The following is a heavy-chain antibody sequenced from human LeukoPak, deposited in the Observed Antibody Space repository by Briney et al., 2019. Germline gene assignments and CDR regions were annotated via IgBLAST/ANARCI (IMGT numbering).Heavy chain of an antibody. J-gene: IGHJ4*02. V-gene: IGHV3-23*01. CDR2: ISGSGGST. Sequence: PGGSLRLSCAASGFTFSSYGVSWVRQAPGKGLEWVSAISGSGGSTYYADSVKGRFTISRDNSKNTLYLQMNSLRAEDTAVYYCANLIDSLRLGEDPFDYWGQGTLVTVSS. D-gene: IGHD3-16*01. CDR3: ANLIDSLRLGEDPFDY. CDR1: GFTFSSYG.